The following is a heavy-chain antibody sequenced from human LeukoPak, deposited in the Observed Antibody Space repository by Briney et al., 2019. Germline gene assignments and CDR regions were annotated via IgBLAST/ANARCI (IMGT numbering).Heavy chain of an antibody. Sequence: PSETLSLTCTVSGGSISSYYWSWIRQPPGKGLEWIGYIYYSGSTNYNPSLKSRVTISVDTSKNQFSLKLSSVTAADTAVYYCARQSYGGTLYYFDYWGQGTLVTVSS. CDR3: ARQSYGGTLYYFDY. V-gene: IGHV4-59*01. J-gene: IGHJ4*02. CDR1: GGSISSYY. CDR2: IYYSGST. D-gene: IGHD4-23*01.